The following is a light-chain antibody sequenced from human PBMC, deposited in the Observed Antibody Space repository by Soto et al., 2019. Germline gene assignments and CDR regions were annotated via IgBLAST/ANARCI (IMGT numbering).Light chain of an antibody. CDR2: DVS. Sequence: QSVLTQPRSVSGSPGQSVTISCTGTSSDVGGYNYVSWYQQYPGTAPKLMIYDVSMRPSGVPDRFSGSKSGNTASLTISGLQAEDEADYYCCSYAGSYSFSVFGSGTKVTV. V-gene: IGLV2-11*01. J-gene: IGLJ1*01. CDR3: CSYAGSYSFSV. CDR1: SSDVGGYNY.